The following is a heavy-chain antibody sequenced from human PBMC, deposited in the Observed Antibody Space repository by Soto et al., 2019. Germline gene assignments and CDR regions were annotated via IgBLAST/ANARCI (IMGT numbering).Heavy chain of an antibody. CDR3: GLYSGYENWFDP. V-gene: IGHV1-18*01. J-gene: IGHJ5*02. CDR2: ISAYNGNT. Sequence: SVKVSCKASGYTFTCNGISAVQQAPGQGLEWMGWISAYNGNTNYAQKLQGRVTMTTDTSTSTAYMELRSLRSDDTAVYYCGLYSGYENWFDPWGQGNLVTVS. D-gene: IGHD5-12*01. CDR1: GYTFTCNG.